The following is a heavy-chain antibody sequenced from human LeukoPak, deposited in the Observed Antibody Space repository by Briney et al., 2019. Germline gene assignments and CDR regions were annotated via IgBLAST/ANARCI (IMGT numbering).Heavy chain of an antibody. CDR3: AIAVRGKLIFDY. CDR1: GYTFTYRY. J-gene: IGHJ4*02. V-gene: IGHV1-45*02. Sequence: ASVKVSCKASGYTFTYRYLHWVRQAPGQALEWMGWITPFNGNTNYAQKFQDRVTITRDRSMSTAYMELSSLRSEDTAMYYCAIAVRGKLIFDYWGQGTLVTVSS. D-gene: IGHD3-10*01. CDR2: ITPFNGNT.